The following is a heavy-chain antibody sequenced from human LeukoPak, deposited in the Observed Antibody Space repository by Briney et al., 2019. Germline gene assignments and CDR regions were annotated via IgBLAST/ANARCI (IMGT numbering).Heavy chain of an antibody. V-gene: IGHV3-23*01. CDR3: AKDRSIGIVFDY. Sequence: XGXEXXSAISGSGGSTYYADSVKGRFTISRDNSKNTLYLQMNILRAEDTAVYYCAKDRSIGIVFDYWGQGTLVTVSS. CDR2: ISGSGGST. J-gene: IGHJ4*02. D-gene: IGHD3-22*01.